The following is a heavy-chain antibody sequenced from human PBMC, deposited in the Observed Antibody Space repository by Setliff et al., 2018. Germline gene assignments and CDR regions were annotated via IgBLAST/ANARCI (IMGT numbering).Heavy chain of an antibody. CDR1: DGSFSGYY. CDR3: ARFLNPRDGYQNSPGFDS. V-gene: IGHV4-34*01. Sequence: PSETLSLTCAVYDGSFSGYYWSWIRQPPGKGLEWIGEIDHSGNTNYNPSLKSRVTIFVDTSKNQFSLKLNSVTAADMAVYYCARFLNPRDGYQNSPGFDSWGLGTLVTVSS. J-gene: IGHJ4*02. D-gene: IGHD5-12*01. CDR2: IDHSGNT.